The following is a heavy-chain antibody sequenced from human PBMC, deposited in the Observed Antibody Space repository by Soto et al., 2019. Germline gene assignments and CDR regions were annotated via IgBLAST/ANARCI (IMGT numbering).Heavy chain of an antibody. CDR1: GFTFDDCD. J-gene: IGHJ4*02. D-gene: IGHD6-19*01. Sequence: EVQLVESGGGLVQPGRSLTLSCAASGFTFDDCDIHCLRQAQGKDLEWGSGTSWNSGSIGYADSVKGRFTISRDNAKNTLYLQMNSLRAEDTALYYCSTEPSSGWFRATFDYWGQGPLVTVSA. V-gene: IGHV3-9*01. CDR3: STEPSSGWFRATFDY. CDR2: TSWNSGSI.